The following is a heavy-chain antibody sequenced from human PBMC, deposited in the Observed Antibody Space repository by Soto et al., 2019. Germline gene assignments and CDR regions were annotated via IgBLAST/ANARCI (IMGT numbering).Heavy chain of an antibody. CDR1: CQTFTSYA. V-gene: IGHV1-18*01. CDR2: ISAYNGNT. Sequence: KVCSKESCQTFTSYAMSSSGHADRQWIEWMGWISAYNGNTNYGQKLQARVTMTTDTYTSTAYMELRSLRSDDTAVYYCARVRSTRWKGFEYWGQGTLVTVSS. D-gene: IGHD6-19*01. CDR3: ARVRSTRWKGFEY. J-gene: IGHJ4*01.